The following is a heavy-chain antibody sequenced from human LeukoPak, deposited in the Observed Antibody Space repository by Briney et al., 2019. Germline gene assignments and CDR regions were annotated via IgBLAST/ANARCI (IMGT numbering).Heavy chain of an antibody. CDR3: VRDSEGNRGRSFDY. V-gene: IGHV4-38-2*02. CDR2: IHHSGST. D-gene: IGHD3-10*01. Sequence: SETLSLTCTVSGYFISSGYYWGWIRPPPGKGLQWIGSIHHSGSTYYNPSLKIRVTISVDTSKNQFSLKLSSVTAADTAVYYCVRDSEGNRGRSFDYWGQGTMVTVSS. J-gene: IGHJ4*02. CDR1: GYFISSGYY.